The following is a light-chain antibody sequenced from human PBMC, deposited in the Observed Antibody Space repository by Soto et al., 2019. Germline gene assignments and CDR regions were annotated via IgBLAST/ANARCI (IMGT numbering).Light chain of an antibody. J-gene: IGLJ2*01. Sequence: QSALTQPASVSGSPGQSITISCTGTSSDVGSYNLVSWYQQHPGKAPKRMIYEVSKRPSGVSNRFSGSKSGNTASLTISGLQAEDEADYYCCSYAGSYVVFGGGTKLTVL. CDR1: SSDVGSYNL. CDR2: EVS. CDR3: CSYAGSYVV. V-gene: IGLV2-23*02.